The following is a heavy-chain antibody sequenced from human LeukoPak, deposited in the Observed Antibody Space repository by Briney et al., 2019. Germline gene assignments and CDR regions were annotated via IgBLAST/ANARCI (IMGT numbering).Heavy chain of an antibody. D-gene: IGHD3-22*01. CDR3: ARGGYYYDSSGYYSFDY. CDR2: IGTAGDT. CDR1: GFTFSSYD. J-gene: IGHJ4*02. Sequence: PGGSLRLSCAASGFTFSSYDMPWVRQATGKGLEWVSAIGTAGDTYYPGSVKGRFTISRENAKNSLYLQMNSLRAGDTAVYYCARGGYYYDSSGYYSFDYWGQGTLVTVSS. V-gene: IGHV3-13*01.